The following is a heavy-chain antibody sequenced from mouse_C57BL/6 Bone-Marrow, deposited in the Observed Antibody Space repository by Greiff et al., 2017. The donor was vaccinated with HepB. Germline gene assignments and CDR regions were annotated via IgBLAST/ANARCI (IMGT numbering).Heavy chain of an antibody. V-gene: IGHV1-26*01. CDR3: ASWDLYYYGSSPAWFAY. J-gene: IGHJ3*01. CDR1: GYTFTDYY. CDR2: INPNNGGT. Sequence: VQLQQSGPELVKPGASVKISCKASGYTFTDYYMNWVKQSHGKSLEWIGDINPNNGGTSYNQKFKGKATLTVDKSSSTAYMELRSLTSEDSAVYYCASWDLYYYGSSPAWFAYWGQGTLVTVSA. D-gene: IGHD1-1*01.